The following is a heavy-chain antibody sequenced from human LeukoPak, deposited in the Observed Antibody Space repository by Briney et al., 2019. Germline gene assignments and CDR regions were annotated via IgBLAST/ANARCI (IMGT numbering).Heavy chain of an antibody. Sequence: ASVKVSCKASGYTFTSYAMHWVRQAPGQRLEWMGWINAGNGNTNYAQKLQGRVTMTTDTSTSTAYMELRSLRSDDTAVYYCARDGALHYDFWSGQKAFDIWGQGTMVTVSS. J-gene: IGHJ3*02. CDR3: ARDGALHYDFWSGQKAFDI. CDR1: GYTFTSYA. CDR2: INAGNGNT. V-gene: IGHV1-3*01. D-gene: IGHD3-3*01.